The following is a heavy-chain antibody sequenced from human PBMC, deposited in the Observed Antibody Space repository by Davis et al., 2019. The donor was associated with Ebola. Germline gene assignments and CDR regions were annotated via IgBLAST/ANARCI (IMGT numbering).Heavy chain of an antibody. Sequence: SETLSLTCTVSGGSISSSSYFWGWIRQPPGKGLEWLASIYYSGSTYYNPSLKSRVTISVDPSKNQFSLKLSSVTAADTAVYYCARDPGDYSNGGYYYYYMDVWGKGTTVTVSS. D-gene: IGHD4-11*01. CDR2: IYYSGST. J-gene: IGHJ6*03. CDR3: ARDPGDYSNGGYYYYYMDV. CDR1: GGSISSSSYF. V-gene: IGHV4-39*02.